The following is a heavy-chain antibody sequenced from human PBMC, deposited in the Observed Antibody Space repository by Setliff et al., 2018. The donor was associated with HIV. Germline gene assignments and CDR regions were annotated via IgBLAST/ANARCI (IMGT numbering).Heavy chain of an antibody. CDR1: GFTLSNTY. CDR3: ARVLPYNSALDN. D-gene: IGHD6-25*01. J-gene: IGHJ4*02. Sequence: GGSLRLSCAASGFTLSNTYMAWVRQAPGKRPEWVSTLYGSGDTYHADSVKGRFTLSRDTSKNTMYLQMNSLRREDTALYYCARVLPYNSALDNWGQGTLVTVSS. CDR2: LYGSGDT. V-gene: IGHV3-66*02.